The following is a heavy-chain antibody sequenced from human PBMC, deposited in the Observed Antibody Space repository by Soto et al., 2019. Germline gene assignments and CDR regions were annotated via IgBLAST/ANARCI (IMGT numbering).Heavy chain of an antibody. J-gene: IGHJ6*03. Sequence: QVQLQQWGAGLLKPSETLSLTCAVYGGSFSGYQWTWIRQTPGKGLEWIGEINDSGHFNYNPSLKSRVTILVDTAKKQISLKLSSVTAADTAVYYCARGLILWFGELSRRGGYYYYMDVWGKGTTVTVSS. CDR3: ARGLILWFGELSRRGGYYYYMDV. CDR1: GGSFSGYQ. CDR2: INDSGHF. D-gene: IGHD3-10*01. V-gene: IGHV4-34*01.